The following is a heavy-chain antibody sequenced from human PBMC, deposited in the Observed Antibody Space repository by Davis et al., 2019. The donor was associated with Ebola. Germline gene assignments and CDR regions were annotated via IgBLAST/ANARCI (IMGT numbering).Heavy chain of an antibody. D-gene: IGHD3-22*01. CDR3: AKDRSIYYDSLYYYYGMDV. Sequence: GGSLRLSCAASGFTFSSYWMSWVRQAPGKGLEWVANIKQDGSENYYVDSVKGRFTISRDNAKNSLYLQMNSLRAEDTALYYCAKDRSIYYDSLYYYYGMDVWGKGTTVTVSS. V-gene: IGHV3-7*03. J-gene: IGHJ6*04. CDR1: GFTFSSYW. CDR2: IKQDGSEN.